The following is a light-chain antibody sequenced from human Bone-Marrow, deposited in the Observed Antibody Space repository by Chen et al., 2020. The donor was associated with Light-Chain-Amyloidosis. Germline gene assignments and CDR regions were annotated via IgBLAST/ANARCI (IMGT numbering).Light chain of an antibody. CDR2: ENN. Sequence: QAVLTRPPSLSAAPAQKVTTSCSGSNSNIGIKYVSWYQQLPGTSPKLLIYENNQRPSEIPDRFSGSKSGTSATLGVAGLQTGDEADYYCATWDSSLTVWMFGGGTKLTVL. CDR1: NSNIGIKY. J-gene: IGLJ3*02. V-gene: IGLV1-51*02. CDR3: ATWDSSLTVWM.